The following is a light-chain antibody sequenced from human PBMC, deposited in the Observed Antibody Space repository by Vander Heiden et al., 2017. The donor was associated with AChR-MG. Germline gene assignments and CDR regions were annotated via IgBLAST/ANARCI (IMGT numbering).Light chain of an antibody. CDR1: RPCVGGYNY. V-gene: IGLV2-14*01. J-gene: IGLJ3*02. CDR2: DVS. Sequence: QSALTQPVSVSGSPGQSITLSCTGTRPCVGGYNYVSWYQQHPGKAPKLMIYDVSKRPSGVSNRFSGSKSGNTASLTISGLQAEDEADYYCSSYTSSSTLVFGGGTKLTVL. CDR3: SSYTSSSTLV.